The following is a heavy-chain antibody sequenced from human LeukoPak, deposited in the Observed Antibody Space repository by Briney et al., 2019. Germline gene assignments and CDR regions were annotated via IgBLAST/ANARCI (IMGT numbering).Heavy chain of an antibody. V-gene: IGHV3-21*01. CDR3: AKAPPVAGLSYYYGMDV. CDR1: GFTFSSYS. D-gene: IGHD6-19*01. CDR2: ISSSSSYI. J-gene: IGHJ6*02. Sequence: GGSLRLSCAASGFTFSSYSINWVRQAPGKGLEWVSSISSSSSYIYYADSVKVRFTISRDNAKNSLYLQMNSLRAEDTAVYYCAKAPPVAGLSYYYGMDVWGQGTTVTVSS.